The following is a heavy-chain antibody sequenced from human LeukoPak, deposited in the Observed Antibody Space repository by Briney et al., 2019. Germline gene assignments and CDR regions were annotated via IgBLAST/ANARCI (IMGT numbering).Heavy chain of an antibody. V-gene: IGHV4-61*02. J-gene: IGHJ4*02. CDR2: IYTSGST. D-gene: IGHD1-26*01. Sequence: SETLSLTCTVSGGSISSGSYYWSWIRQPAGKGLEWIGRIYTSGSTNYNPSLKSRVTISVDTSKNQFSLKLSSVTAADTAVYYCARGWEGFDYWGQGTRVTVSS. CDR3: ARGWEGFDY. CDR1: GGSISSGSYY.